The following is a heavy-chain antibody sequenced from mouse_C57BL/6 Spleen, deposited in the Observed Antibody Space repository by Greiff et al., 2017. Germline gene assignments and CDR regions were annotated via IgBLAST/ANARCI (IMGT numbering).Heavy chain of an antibody. J-gene: IGHJ2*01. D-gene: IGHD1-1*01. CDR2: INPSNGGT. V-gene: IGHV1-53*01. CDR1: GYTFTSYW. CDR3: ARSPLLRPHYFDY. Sequence: VQLQQPGTELVKPGASVKLSCKASGYTFTSYWMHWVKQRPGQGLEWIGNINPSNGGTNYNEKFKSKATLTVDKSSSTAYMQLSSLTSEDSGVYYWARSPLLRPHYFDYWGQGTALTVSS.